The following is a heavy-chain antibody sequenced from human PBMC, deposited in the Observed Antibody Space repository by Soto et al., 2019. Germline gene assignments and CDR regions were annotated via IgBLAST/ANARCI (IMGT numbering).Heavy chain of an antibody. V-gene: IGHV1-69*02. CDR3: ARPGAYCGGDCYVFDS. CDR2: IIPILGLA. CDR1: GGTFS. Sequence: QVQLVQSGAEVKKPGSSVKVSCKASGGTFSMNWVRQAPGQGLEWMGRIIPILGLANYAQKFQDRVTITAYGSTNTAYMELSSLRSEDTAVYYCARPGAYCGGDCYVFDSWGQGTLVTVSS. D-gene: IGHD2-21*02. J-gene: IGHJ4*02.